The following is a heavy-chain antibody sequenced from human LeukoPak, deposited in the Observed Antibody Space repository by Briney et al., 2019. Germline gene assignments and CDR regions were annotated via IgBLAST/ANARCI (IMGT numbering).Heavy chain of an antibody. J-gene: IGHJ4*02. D-gene: IGHD4-17*01. CDR1: GFTFDDYA. CDR3: AKDRTYAYGDYGPFDY. Sequence: PGGSLRLSCAASGFTFDDYAMHWVRQGPGKGLEWVSGISWNSGSIGYADSVKGRFTISRDSAKNSLYLQMNSLRAEDTALYYCAKDRTYAYGDYGPFDYWGQGTLVTVSS. V-gene: IGHV3-9*01. CDR2: ISWNSGSI.